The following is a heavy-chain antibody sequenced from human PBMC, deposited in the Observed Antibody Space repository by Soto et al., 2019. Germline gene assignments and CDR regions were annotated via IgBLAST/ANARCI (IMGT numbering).Heavy chain of an antibody. J-gene: IGHJ4*02. CDR2: INAGNGNT. D-gene: IGHD6-19*01. V-gene: IGHV1-3*05. Sequence: QVQVVQSGAEEKKPGASVKVSCTASGYTFTGYAMHWVRQAPGQRLEWMGWINAGNGNTKYSQKFQGRFTITRDTSASTAYMELSSLRSEDTAVYYCARAVAVAADFDFWGQGTLVTVSS. CDR1: GYTFTGYA. CDR3: ARAVAVAADFDF.